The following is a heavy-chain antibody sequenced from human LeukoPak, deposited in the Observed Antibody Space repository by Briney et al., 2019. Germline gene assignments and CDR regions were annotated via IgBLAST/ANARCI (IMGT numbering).Heavy chain of an antibody. CDR1: GFTFDDYG. Sequence: GGSLRLSCAASGFTFDDYGMTWVRQAPGKGLEWVSSINWNGDSTHYADSVRGRFTISRDNAKNSLYLQMNSLRAEDTAFYYCARFIDFGGFDYWGQETLVTVSS. V-gene: IGHV3-20*04. J-gene: IGHJ4*02. D-gene: IGHD4-23*01. CDR3: ARFIDFGGFDY. CDR2: INWNGDST.